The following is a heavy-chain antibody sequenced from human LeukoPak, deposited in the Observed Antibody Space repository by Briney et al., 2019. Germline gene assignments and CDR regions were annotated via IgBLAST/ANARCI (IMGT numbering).Heavy chain of an antibody. Sequence: MPSETLSLTCTVSGGSISCYYWSWIRQPPGKGLEWIGYIYYSGSTNYNPSLKSRVTISVDTSKNQFSLKLSSVTAADTAVYYCARGLTYYDFWSGYYAPPPFYGMDVWGQGTTVTVSS. J-gene: IGHJ6*02. CDR3: ARGLTYYDFWSGYYAPPPFYGMDV. V-gene: IGHV4-59*01. CDR2: IYYSGST. CDR1: GGSISCYY. D-gene: IGHD3-3*01.